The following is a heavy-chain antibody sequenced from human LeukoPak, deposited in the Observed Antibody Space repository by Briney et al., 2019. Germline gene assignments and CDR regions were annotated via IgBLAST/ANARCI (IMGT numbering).Heavy chain of an antibody. V-gene: IGHV1-3*01. CDR2: INAGNGNT. D-gene: IGHD3-10*01. Sequence: ASVKVSCKASGNTFTSFAMHWVRQAPGQRLEWMGWINAGNGNTKYSQKFQGRVTITRDTSASTAYMELSSLRSEDTAVYYCARTYDSGSYYNPFDYWGQGTLVTVSS. J-gene: IGHJ4*02. CDR3: ARTYDSGSYYNPFDY. CDR1: GNTFTSFA.